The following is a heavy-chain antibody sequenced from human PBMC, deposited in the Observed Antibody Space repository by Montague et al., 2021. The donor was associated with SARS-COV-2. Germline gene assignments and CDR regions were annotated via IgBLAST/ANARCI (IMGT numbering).Heavy chain of an antibody. J-gene: IGHJ4*02. CDR3: ARETNWSYGSSFDY. CDR2: ISSSSSYI. V-gene: IGHV3-21*01. Sequence: SLRLPCAASGFTFSSYSMNWVRQAPGKGLEWVSSISSSSSYIYXXXSXXGRFTISRDNAKNSPYLQMNSLRAEDTAVYYCARETNWSYGSSFDYWGQGTLVTVSS. CDR1: GFTFSSYS. D-gene: IGHD1-26*01.